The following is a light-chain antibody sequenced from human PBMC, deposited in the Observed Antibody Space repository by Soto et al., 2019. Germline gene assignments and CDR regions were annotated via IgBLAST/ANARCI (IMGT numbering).Light chain of an antibody. J-gene: IGKJ1*01. Sequence: DIQMTQSPSSLSASVGDRVTIICRASQSVSTRLAWYQQKPGKAPKVLIYDASSWAGGVPSRFTGSGSGTEFTLTISGLQSDDFAVYFCQQYNNWPPWTFGHGTKVEIK. CDR1: QSVSTR. V-gene: IGKV1-5*02. CDR3: QQYNNWPPWT. CDR2: DAS.